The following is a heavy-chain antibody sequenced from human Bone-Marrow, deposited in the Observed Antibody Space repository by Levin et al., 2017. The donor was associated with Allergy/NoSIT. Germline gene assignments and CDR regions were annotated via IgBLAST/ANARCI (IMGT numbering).Heavy chain of an antibody. CDR3: GRGRGSITDFVYYGMDV. D-gene: IGHD2-21*01. J-gene: IGHJ6*02. CDR1: GGTLSSYA. CDR2: IVPIFGTA. Sequence: SVKVSCKASGGTLSSYALTWVRQAPGQGLEWMGGIVPIFGTAKYAEKFQGRVTITVDEYTSTGHMELSGLRSEDTAVYFCGRGRGSITDFVYYGMDVWGQGTTVIVSS. V-gene: IGHV1-69*13.